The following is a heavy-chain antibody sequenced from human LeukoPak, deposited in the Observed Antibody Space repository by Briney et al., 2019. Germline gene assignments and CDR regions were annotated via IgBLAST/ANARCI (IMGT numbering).Heavy chain of an antibody. CDR2: ISAYNGNT. D-gene: IGHD3-3*01. V-gene: IGHV1-18*01. Sequence: ASVKVSCKASGYTFTSYGISWVRQAPGQGLEWMGWISAYNGNTNYAQKLQGRVTMTTDTSTSTAYMELRSLRSDDTAVYYCARGPPYLGFWGGYFGAGGNWFDPWGQGTLVTVSS. CDR3: ARGPPYLGFWGGYFGAGGNWFDP. CDR1: GYTFTSYG. J-gene: IGHJ5*02.